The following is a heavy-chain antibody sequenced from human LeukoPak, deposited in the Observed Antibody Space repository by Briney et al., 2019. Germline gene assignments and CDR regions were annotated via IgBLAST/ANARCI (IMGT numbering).Heavy chain of an antibody. Sequence: GGSLRLSCAASGFTFNNYWIHWVRQVPGKGLVWVSRINNDGSSASYVDSVKGRFTVSRDNSKNTLYLQMNSLRAEDTAVYYCARGIPDNIDYWGQGTLVTVSS. CDR1: GFTFNNYW. D-gene: IGHD1-20*01. J-gene: IGHJ4*02. CDR3: ARGIPDNIDY. CDR2: INNDGSSA. V-gene: IGHV3-74*01.